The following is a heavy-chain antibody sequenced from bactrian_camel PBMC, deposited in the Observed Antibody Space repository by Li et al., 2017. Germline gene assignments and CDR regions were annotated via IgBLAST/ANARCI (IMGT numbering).Heavy chain of an antibody. D-gene: IGHD1*01. CDR3: ARGGDHTLGV. CDR2: ISGGSSTT. V-gene: IGHV3S31*01. Sequence: QLVESGGGLVQPGGSLRLSCAASGFTFSSYTMDWVRQAPGKGLEWVSFISGGSSTTYYADSVKGRFTISRDNAKNTLYLQLGSLKTEDTGMYYCARGGDHTLGVCGQGTQVTVS. CDR1: GFTFSSYT. J-gene: IGHJ4*01.